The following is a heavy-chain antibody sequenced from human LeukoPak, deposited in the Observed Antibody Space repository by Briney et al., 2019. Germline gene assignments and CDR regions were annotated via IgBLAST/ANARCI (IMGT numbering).Heavy chain of an antibody. V-gene: IGHV4-38-2*02. Sequence: PSETLSLTCTVSGYSISSGYYWGWIRQPPGKGLELSGSIYHSGSTFYNPSLKSRVTISVDTSKNQFPLRLTSVTAADTAVYYCARLSGIYCDRGSCFNYFDSWGQGALVTVSS. J-gene: IGHJ5*01. CDR1: GYSISSGYY. CDR3: ARLSGIYCDRGSCFNYFDS. CDR2: IYHSGST. D-gene: IGHD2-15*01.